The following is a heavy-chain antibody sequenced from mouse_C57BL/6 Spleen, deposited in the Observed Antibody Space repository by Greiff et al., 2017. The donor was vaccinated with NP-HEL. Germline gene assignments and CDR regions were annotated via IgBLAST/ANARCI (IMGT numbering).Heavy chain of an antibody. CDR3: ARKDYYGSSLYGYFDV. J-gene: IGHJ1*03. V-gene: IGHV1-22*01. CDR2: INPNNGGT. Sequence: VQLQQSGPELVKPGASVKMSCKASGYTFTDYNMHWVKQSHGKSLEWIGYINPNNGGTSYNQKFKGKATLTVNKSSSTAYMELRSLTSEDSAVYYCARKDYYGSSLYGYFDVWGTGTTVTVSS. D-gene: IGHD1-1*01. CDR1: GYTFTDYN.